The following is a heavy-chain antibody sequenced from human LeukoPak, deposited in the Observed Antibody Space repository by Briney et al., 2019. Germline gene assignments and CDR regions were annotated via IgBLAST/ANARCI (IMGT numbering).Heavy chain of an antibody. J-gene: IGHJ4*02. CDR1: GFTFSTYA. CDR3: ARAGRDYYGSGSYRGYFDY. Sequence: PGGSLRLSCAASGFTFSTYAMNWVRQAPGKGLEWVSGVSGSASSTYYADSVKGRFTISRDNAKNSLYLQMNSLRAEDTAVYYCARAGRDYYGSGSYRGYFDYWGQGTLVTVSS. CDR2: VSGSASST. D-gene: IGHD3-10*01. V-gene: IGHV3-23*01.